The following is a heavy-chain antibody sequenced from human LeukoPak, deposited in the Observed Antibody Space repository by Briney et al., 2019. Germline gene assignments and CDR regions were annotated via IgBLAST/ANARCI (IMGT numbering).Heavy chain of an antibody. CDR1: GFTFSSYG. J-gene: IGHJ4*02. D-gene: IGHD4-17*01. V-gene: IGHV3-30*18. Sequence: GGSLRLSCAASGFTFSSYGMHWVRQAPGKGLECVAVISYDGSNKYYADSVKGRFTISRDNSKNTLYLQMNSLRAEDTAVYYCAKAQPVYGDYAFLDYWGQGTLVTVSS. CDR2: ISYDGSNK. CDR3: AKAQPVYGDYAFLDY.